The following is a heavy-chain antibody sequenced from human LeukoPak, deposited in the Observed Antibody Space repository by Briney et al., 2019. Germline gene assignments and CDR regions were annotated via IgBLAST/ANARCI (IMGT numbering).Heavy chain of an antibody. CDR3: AKRYYDFPLDY. CDR1: GFTFSIYA. D-gene: IGHD3-3*01. CDR2: ISANGGET. V-gene: IGHV3-23*01. J-gene: IGHJ4*02. Sequence: GGSLRLSCAASGFTFSIYAMNWVRHAPGKGLEWVSSISANGGETDYADSVKGRFTISRDNSKNTLYLQINNPRVEDTAVYYCAKRYYDFPLDYWGQGTLVTVSS.